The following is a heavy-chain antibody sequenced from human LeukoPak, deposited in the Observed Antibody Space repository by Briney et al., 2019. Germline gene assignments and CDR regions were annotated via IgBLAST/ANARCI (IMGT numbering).Heavy chain of an antibody. V-gene: IGHV3-30-3*01. Sequence: GRSLRLSCAASGFTFSSYAMHWVRQAPGKGLEWVAVISYDGSNKYYADSVKGRFTISRDNSKHTLYLQMNSLRAEDTAVYYCARVDSSSWYGDFDYWGQGTLVTVSS. CDR1: GFTFSSYA. D-gene: IGHD6-13*01. J-gene: IGHJ4*02. CDR2: ISYDGSNK. CDR3: ARVDSSSWYGDFDY.